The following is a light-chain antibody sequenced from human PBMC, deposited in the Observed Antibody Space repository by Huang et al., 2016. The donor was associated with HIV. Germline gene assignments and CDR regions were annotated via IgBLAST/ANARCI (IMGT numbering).Light chain of an antibody. CDR3: QHYHSFPWT. CDR1: QSIGTW. J-gene: IGKJ1*01. CDR2: AAS. Sequence: DIQMTQSSATLSASVGDRVTITCRASQSIGTWLAWYQQKPGKAPNLLIYAASTLESGVPSRFSGGGSGTEFTLTINSLQPDDFATYSCQHYHSFPWTFGQGTKVEV. V-gene: IGKV1-5*03.